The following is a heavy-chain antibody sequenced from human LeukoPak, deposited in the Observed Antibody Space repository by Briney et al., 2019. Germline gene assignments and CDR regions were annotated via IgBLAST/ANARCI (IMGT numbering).Heavy chain of an antibody. CDR3: ARGRYCSSTSCREHDY. D-gene: IGHD2-2*01. CDR2: IYYSGST. V-gene: IGHV4-28*03. Sequence: VKPSDTLSLTCAVSGYSISSSNWWGWIRQPPGKGLEWIGYIYYSGSTYYNPSLKSRVTMSVDTSKNQFSLKLSSVTAVDTAVYYCARGRYCSSTSCREHDYWGQGTLVTVSS. J-gene: IGHJ4*02. CDR1: GYSISSSNW.